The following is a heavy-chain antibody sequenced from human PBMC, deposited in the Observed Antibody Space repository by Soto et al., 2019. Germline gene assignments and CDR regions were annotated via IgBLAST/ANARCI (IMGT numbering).Heavy chain of an antibody. Sequence: QVQLVESGGSVVQPGRSLKLSCAASGFTFSNYAIHWVRQAPGKGLEWVAVIASDGKDKRYADSVKGRFTISRDNSKNTVYLQMNSLRGEDTAVYYCAKDGAIAAADYFFDYWGQGSLVTVSS. CDR1: GFTFSNYA. CDR2: IASDGKDK. V-gene: IGHV3-30*18. D-gene: IGHD6-13*01. J-gene: IGHJ4*02. CDR3: AKDGAIAAADYFFDY.